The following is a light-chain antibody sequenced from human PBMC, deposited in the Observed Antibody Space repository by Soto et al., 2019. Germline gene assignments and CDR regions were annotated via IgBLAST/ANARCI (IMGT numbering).Light chain of an antibody. J-gene: IGKJ1*01. V-gene: IGKV3-20*01. CDR3: QQYLGTPWT. CDR2: GAS. CDR1: HSVTGHY. Sequence: IVETQSPCTLSSYPGEGATLSCMASHSVTGHYLAWYQHKPGQAPRLLIHGASNRATGIPDRFSGSGSGTDFTLTIGRLEPEDFAVYYCQQYLGTPWTFGQGTKVDIK.